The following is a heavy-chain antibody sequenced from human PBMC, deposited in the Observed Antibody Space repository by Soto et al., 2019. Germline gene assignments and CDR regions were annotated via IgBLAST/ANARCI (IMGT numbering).Heavy chain of an antibody. Sequence: SETLSLTCTVSGGSISSYYWSWIRQPPGKGLEWIGEINHSGSTNYNPSLKSRVTISVDTSKNQFSLKLSSVTAADTAVYYCARVVVPAAMLRPYYYYYMDVWGKGTTVTVSS. J-gene: IGHJ6*03. CDR1: GGSISSYY. CDR2: INHSGST. V-gene: IGHV4-34*01. CDR3: ARVVVPAAMLRPYYYYYMDV. D-gene: IGHD2-2*01.